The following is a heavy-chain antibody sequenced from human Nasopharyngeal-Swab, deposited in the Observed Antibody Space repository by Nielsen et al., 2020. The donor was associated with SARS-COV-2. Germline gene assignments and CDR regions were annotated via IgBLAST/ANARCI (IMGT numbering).Heavy chain of an antibody. CDR3: AKDVHGDYGGIDY. J-gene: IGHJ4*02. CDR1: GFTFSSSG. Sequence: GESLKISCAASGFTFSSSGMDWVRQAPGKGLEWVAVISYDGSNEYYEDSVKGRFTISRDHSKNTLYLQMNSLRVEDTAVYYCAKDVHGDYGGIDYWGQGTLVTVSS. V-gene: IGHV3-30*18. D-gene: IGHD4-17*01. CDR2: ISYDGSNE.